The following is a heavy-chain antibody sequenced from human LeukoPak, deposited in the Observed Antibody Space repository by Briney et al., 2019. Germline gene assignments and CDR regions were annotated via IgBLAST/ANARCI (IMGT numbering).Heavy chain of an antibody. CDR3: ARWSSTSCYYGCWFDP. CDR2: IYPGDSDT. J-gene: IGHJ5*02. V-gene: IGHV5-51*01. D-gene: IGHD2-2*01. Sequence: GESLKTSCKGSGYSFTSYWIGWVRQMPGKGLEWMGIIYPGDSDTRYSPSFQGQVTISADKSISTAYLQWGSLKASDTAMYYCARWSSTSCYYGCWFDPWGQGTLVTVSS. CDR1: GYSFTSYW.